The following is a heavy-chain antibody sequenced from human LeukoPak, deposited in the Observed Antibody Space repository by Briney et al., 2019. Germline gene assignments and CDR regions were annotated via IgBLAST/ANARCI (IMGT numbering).Heavy chain of an antibody. J-gene: IGHJ4*02. Sequence: GGSLRLSCAASGFTFSSYAMSWVRQAPGKGLEWVSAIGGSGGSTYYADSVKGRFTISRDNSKNTLYLQMNSLRAEDTAVYYCASSTSCYLGCGFDYWGQGTLVTVSS. CDR3: ASSTSCYLGCGFDY. CDR2: IGGSGGST. CDR1: GFTFSSYA. V-gene: IGHV3-23*01. D-gene: IGHD2-2*01.